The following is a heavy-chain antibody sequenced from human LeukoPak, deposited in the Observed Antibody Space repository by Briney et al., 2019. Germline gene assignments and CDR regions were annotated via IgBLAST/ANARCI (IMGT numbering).Heavy chain of an antibody. D-gene: IGHD6-19*01. Sequence: SETLSLTCTVSGGSISSYYWSWIRQPAGKGLEWIGRIYSSGSTNYNPSLKSRVTMSVDTSKNQFSLTLSSVTAEDTAVYYCARDGGWKGGTDYWGQGTLVTVSS. CDR3: ARDGGWKGGTDY. CDR1: GGSISSYY. J-gene: IGHJ4*02. CDR2: IYSSGST. V-gene: IGHV4-4*07.